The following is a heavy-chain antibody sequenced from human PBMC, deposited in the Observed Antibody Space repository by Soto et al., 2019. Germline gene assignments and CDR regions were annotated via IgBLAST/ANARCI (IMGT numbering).Heavy chain of an antibody. V-gene: IGHV4-4*07. J-gene: IGHJ4*02. CDR2: IYTDGTT. CDR1: GFTFSSYP. Sequence: VHLLESGGGLVQPGGSLRLSCAASGFTFSSYPMCWVRQAPGKGLEWIGRIYTDGTTKYNPSLKSRVTLSLDKSKNQFSLRLSSVTAADTAVYYFAREVRGGFTGIFDQWGRGSRVTVSS. D-gene: IGHD2-15*01. CDR3: AREVRGGFTGIFDQ.